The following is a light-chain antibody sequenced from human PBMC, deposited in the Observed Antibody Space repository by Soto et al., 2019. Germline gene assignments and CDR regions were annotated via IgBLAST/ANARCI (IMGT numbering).Light chain of an antibody. CDR2: GAS. V-gene: IGKV3-15*01. Sequence: EIVMTQSPATLSVSPGERATLSCRASQSVSSNLAWYRQRPGQAPRLLIYGASTRATGIPARFSGSGSGTEFTLTISSLRSEDFAVYYCQQYYNWPPYTFGQGTKLEIK. CDR3: QQYYNWPPYT. CDR1: QSVSSN. J-gene: IGKJ2*01.